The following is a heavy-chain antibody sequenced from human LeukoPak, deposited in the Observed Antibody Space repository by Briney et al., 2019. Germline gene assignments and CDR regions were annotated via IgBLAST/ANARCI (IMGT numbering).Heavy chain of an antibody. D-gene: IGHD5-18*01. CDR2: IYYSGST. Sequence: SETLSLTCTVSGGSISSSSYYWGWIRQPPGKGLEWIGSIYYSGSTYYNPSLKSRVTISVDTSKNQFSLKLSSVTAADTAVYYCAREGVRYSYGGDYWGQGTLVTVSS. J-gene: IGHJ4*02. CDR1: GGSISSSSYY. CDR3: AREGVRYSYGGDY. V-gene: IGHV4-39*07.